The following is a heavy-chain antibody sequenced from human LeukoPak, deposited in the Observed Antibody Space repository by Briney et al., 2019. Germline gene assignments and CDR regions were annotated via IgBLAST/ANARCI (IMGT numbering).Heavy chain of an antibody. CDR1: GVTFSDYY. V-gene: IGHV3-23*01. CDR3: AKGQSLDDAFDI. CDR2: ISGSGGST. D-gene: IGHD1-1*01. J-gene: IGHJ3*02. Sequence: GGSLRLSCAASGVTFSDYYMSWVRQAPGKGLEWVSAISGSGGSTYYADSVKGRFTISRDNSKNTLYLQMNSLRAEDTAVYYCAKGQSLDDAFDIWGQGTMVTVSS.